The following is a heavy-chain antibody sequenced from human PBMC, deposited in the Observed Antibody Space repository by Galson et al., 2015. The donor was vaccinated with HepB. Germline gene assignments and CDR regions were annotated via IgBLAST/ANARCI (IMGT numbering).Heavy chain of an antibody. CDR1: GFTFSSYW. V-gene: IGHV3-74*01. CDR3: ARENGKEQWLVPHYYYYGMDV. J-gene: IGHJ6*02. CDR2: INSDGSST. D-gene: IGHD6-19*01. Sequence: SLRLSCAASGFTFSSYWMHWVRQAPGKGLVWVSRINSDGSSTSYADSVKGRFTISRDNAKNTLYLQMNSLRAEDTAVYYCARENGKEQWLVPHYYYYGMDVWGQGTTVTVSS.